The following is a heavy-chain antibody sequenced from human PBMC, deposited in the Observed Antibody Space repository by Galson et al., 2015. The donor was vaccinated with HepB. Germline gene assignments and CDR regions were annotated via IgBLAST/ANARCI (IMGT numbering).Heavy chain of an antibody. D-gene: IGHD6-13*01. CDR1: GFTVSNHY. Sequence: SLRLSCAASGFTVSNHYMNWVRQAPGKGLEWVSVLYSSGATHYTDSVKGRFTISRDNSKNTVYLQMNSLRVEDTAVYYCARDRGIAADVASAYDHHGIDVWGQGTTVTVSS. CDR3: ARDRGIAADVASAYDHHGIDV. V-gene: IGHV3-53*01. CDR2: LYSSGAT. J-gene: IGHJ6*02.